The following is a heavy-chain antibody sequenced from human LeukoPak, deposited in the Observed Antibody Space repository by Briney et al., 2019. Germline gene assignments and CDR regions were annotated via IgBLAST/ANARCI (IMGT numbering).Heavy chain of an antibody. Sequence: PGGSLRLSCAASGFTFSNYGMHWVRQAPGKGLEWMVVISHDGSNNNYADSVKGRFTISRDNSKNTLYLQMNSLRPEDTAVYYCAKVRVGTAHFDYWGQGTPVTVSS. CDR2: ISHDGSNN. CDR3: AKVRVGTAHFDY. V-gene: IGHV3-30*18. D-gene: IGHD2-15*01. CDR1: GFTFSNYG. J-gene: IGHJ4*02.